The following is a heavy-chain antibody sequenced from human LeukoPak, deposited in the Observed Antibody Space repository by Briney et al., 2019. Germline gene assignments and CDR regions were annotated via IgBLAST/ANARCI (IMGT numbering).Heavy chain of an antibody. Sequence: SETLSLTCAVYGGSFSGYYWSWIHQPPGKGLEWIGEINHSGSTNYDPSLKSRVTISVDTSKNQFSLKLSSVTAADTAVYYCARGSIVLMVYAIRTFDYWGQGTLVTVSS. J-gene: IGHJ4*02. CDR2: INHSGST. CDR1: GGSFSGYY. D-gene: IGHD2-8*01. CDR3: ARGSIVLMVYAIRTFDY. V-gene: IGHV4-34*01.